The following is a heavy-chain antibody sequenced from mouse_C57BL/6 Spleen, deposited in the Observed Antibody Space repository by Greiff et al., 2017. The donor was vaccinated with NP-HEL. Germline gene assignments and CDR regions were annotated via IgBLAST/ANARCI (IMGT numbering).Heavy chain of an antibody. CDR2: ILPGSGST. D-gene: IGHD1-1*01. J-gene: IGHJ3*01. V-gene: IGHV1-9*01. Sequence: QVQLQQSGAELMKPGASVKLSCKATGYTFTGYWIEWVKQRPGHGLEWIGEILPGSGSTNYNEKFKGKATFTADTSSNTAYMQLSSLTTEDSAIYYCARSEPYYYGSKAWFAYWGQGTLVTVSA. CDR1: GYTFTGYW. CDR3: ARSEPYYYGSKAWFAY.